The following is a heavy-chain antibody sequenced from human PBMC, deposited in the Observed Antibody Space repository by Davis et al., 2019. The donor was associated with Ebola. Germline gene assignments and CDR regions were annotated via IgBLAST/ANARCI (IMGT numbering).Heavy chain of an antibody. CDR1: GYSFTSHW. V-gene: IGHV5-51*01. J-gene: IGHJ4*02. CDR2: IFPGDSDT. CDR3: ARGTDGYNPGGYFDS. D-gene: IGHD5-24*01. Sequence: GESLKISCKGSGYSFTSHWIVWVRQMPGKGLECMGIIFPGDSDTRYSPSFQGQVTISADKSISTAYLQLSSLKASDTAMYYCARGTDGYNPGGYFDSWGQGTLVTVSS.